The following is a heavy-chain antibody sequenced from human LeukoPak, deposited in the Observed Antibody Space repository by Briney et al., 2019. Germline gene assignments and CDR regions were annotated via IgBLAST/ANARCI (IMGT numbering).Heavy chain of an antibody. CDR2: IRSKGDGGTA. J-gene: IGHJ4*02. V-gene: IGHV3-49*04. CDR1: GFTFGDYA. Sequence: PGRSLRLSCTGSGFTFGDYAMNWVRQAPGKGLEWVGFIRSKGDGGTAEYAASVKGRFTISRDDSKSIAYLQMNSLKTEDTAVYYCTRDLYWGQGTLVTVSS. D-gene: IGHD2-2*02. CDR3: TRDLY.